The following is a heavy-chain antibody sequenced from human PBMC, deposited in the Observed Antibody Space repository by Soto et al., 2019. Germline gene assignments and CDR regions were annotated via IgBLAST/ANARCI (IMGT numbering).Heavy chain of an antibody. D-gene: IGHD3-10*01. V-gene: IGHV4-30-2*01. CDR2: IYHSGST. CDR3: ARVVLQDRILWFGEVVFDY. CDR1: GGSISSGGYS. Sequence: SETLSLTCAVSGGSISSGGYSWSWIRQPPGKGLEWIGYIYHSGSTYYNPSLKSRVTISVDRSKNQFSLKLSSVTAADTAVYYCARVVLQDRILWFGEVVFDYWGQGTLVTVSS. J-gene: IGHJ4*02.